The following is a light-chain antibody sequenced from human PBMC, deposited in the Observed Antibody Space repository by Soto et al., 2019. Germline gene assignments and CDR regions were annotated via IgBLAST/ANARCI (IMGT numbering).Light chain of an antibody. J-gene: IGLJ1*01. CDR1: SSDVGGYDS. Sequence: QSVLTHPASVSGSPGQSITISCTGTSSDVGGYDSVSWYQHHPGKAPKLMIYDVSNRPSGVSNRFSGSKSGNTASLTISGLQAEDEADYYCSSYTSSSLYVFGTGTKLTVL. CDR2: DVS. V-gene: IGLV2-14*03. CDR3: SSYTSSSLYV.